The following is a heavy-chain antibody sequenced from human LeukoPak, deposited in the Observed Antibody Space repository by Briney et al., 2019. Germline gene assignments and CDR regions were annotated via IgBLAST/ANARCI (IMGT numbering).Heavy chain of an antibody. CDR3: SIAARGVDY. V-gene: IGHV4-34*01. CDR1: GGSFSSYY. J-gene: IGHJ4*02. Sequence: PSETLSLTCAVYGGSFSSYYWSWIRQPPGKGLEWIGEINHSGSTNYNPSLKSRVTISVDTSKNQFSLKLSSVTAADTAVYYCSIAARGVDYWGQGTLVTVSS. D-gene: IGHD6-6*01. CDR2: INHSGST.